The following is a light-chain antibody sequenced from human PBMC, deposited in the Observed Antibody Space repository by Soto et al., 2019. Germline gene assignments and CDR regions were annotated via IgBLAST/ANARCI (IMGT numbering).Light chain of an antibody. V-gene: IGLV2-14*03. Sequence: QPVLTQPASVSGSPGQSITISCTGTSSDVGGYNYVSWYQQHPGKAPKLLIRDVSNRPSGVSNRFSGSKSGNTASLTISGLQAEDEADYYCSSYTSSITYVFGTGTKLTVL. CDR2: DVS. J-gene: IGLJ1*01. CDR3: SSYTSSITYV. CDR1: SSDVGGYNY.